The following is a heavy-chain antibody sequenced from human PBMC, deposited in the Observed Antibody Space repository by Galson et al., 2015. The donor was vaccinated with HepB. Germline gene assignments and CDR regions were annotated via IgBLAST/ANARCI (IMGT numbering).Heavy chain of an antibody. CDR2: ISYDGSNK. J-gene: IGHJ6*03. CDR3: ARDDYDYIWGSYRSYYYYYMDV. D-gene: IGHD3-16*02. V-gene: IGHV3-30*03. Sequence: SLRLSCAVSGFTFSAYGMHWVRQAPGKGLEWVAVISYDGSNKYYADSVKGRFTISRDNSKNTLYLQMNSLRAEDTAVYYCARDDYDYIWGSYRSYYYYYMDVWGKGTTVTVSS. CDR1: GFTFSAYG.